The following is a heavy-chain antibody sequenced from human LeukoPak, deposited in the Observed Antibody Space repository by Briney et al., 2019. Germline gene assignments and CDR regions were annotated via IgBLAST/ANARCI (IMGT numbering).Heavy chain of an antibody. CDR2: IYSGGGT. V-gene: IGHV3-66*01. J-gene: IGHJ4*02. D-gene: IGHD4-17*01. Sequence: GGSLRLSCAASGFTVSTNYMSWVRQAPGKGLEWVSLIYSGGGTYYADSVKGRFTISRDNSTNTLSLQMNSLRVDDTAVYYCARGFRSVTTWGYFDYWGQGALVTVSS. CDR3: ARGFRSVTTWGYFDY. CDR1: GFTVSTNY.